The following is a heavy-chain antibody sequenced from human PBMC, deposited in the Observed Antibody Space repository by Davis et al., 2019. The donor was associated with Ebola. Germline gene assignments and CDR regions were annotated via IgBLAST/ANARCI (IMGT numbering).Heavy chain of an antibody. D-gene: IGHD4-23*01. J-gene: IGHJ4*02. Sequence: ASVKVSCKASGYTFTGYYMHWVRQAPGQGLEWMGRINPNSGGTNYAQKFQERVTITRDMSTSTAYMELSSLRSEDTAVYYCAAEDLYGGNSGIGYWGQGTLVTVSS. CDR3: AAEDLYGGNSGIGY. V-gene: IGHV1-2*06. CDR1: GYTFTGYY. CDR2: INPNSGGT.